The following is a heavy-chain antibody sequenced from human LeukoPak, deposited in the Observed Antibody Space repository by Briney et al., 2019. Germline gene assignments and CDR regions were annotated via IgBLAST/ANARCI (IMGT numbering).Heavy chain of an antibody. CDR1: GFTFSSYS. J-gene: IGHJ4*02. V-gene: IGHV3-48*04. CDR2: ISSSTSTI. D-gene: IGHD3-22*01. Sequence: PGGSLRLSCAASGFTFSSYSMNWVRQAPGKGLEWVSYISSSTSTIYYTDSVKGRFTISRDNAKNSLYLQMNSLRAEDTAVYYCAKEYVPRYYYDSSGYYGYTPPNYWGQGTLVTVSS. CDR3: AKEYVPRYYYDSSGYYGYTPPNY.